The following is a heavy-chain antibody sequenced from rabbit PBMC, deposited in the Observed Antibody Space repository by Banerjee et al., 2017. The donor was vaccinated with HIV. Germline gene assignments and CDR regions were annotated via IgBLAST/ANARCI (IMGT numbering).Heavy chain of an antibody. J-gene: IGHJ4*01. CDR1: GFSFSSRYY. CDR2: IYAGGGAST. V-gene: IGHV1S45*01. Sequence: QEQLVESGGGLVKPGASLTLTCTASGFSFSSRYYMCWVRQAPGKGLEWIGCIYAGGGASTYYASWAKGRSTISKTSSTTVTLQMTSLTAADTATYFCARAYVGAAADGYAPYFSFWGQGTLVTVS. CDR3: ARAYVGAAADGYAPYFSF. D-gene: IGHD6-1*01.